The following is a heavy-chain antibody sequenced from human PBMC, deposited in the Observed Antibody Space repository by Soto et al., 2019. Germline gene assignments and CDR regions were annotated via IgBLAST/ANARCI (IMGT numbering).Heavy chain of an antibody. V-gene: IGHV3-30*18. D-gene: IGHD2-15*01. Sequence: QVQLVESGGGVVQPGRSLRLSCAASGFTFSSYGMHWVRQAPGKGLEWVAVISYDGTNNYYTESVKGRFTISRDNSKNTLFLQMISLRAEDTAVYFCAKGDCSGGSCYFSAFDIWGQGTMVTVSS. J-gene: IGHJ3*02. CDR3: AKGDCSGGSCYFSAFDI. CDR2: ISYDGTNN. CDR1: GFTFSSYG.